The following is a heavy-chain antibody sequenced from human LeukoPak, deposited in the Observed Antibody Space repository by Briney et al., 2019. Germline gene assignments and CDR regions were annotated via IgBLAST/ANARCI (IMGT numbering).Heavy chain of an antibody. D-gene: IGHD1-26*01. CDR3: AKGPWDLPHAFDI. CDR1: GFTFSSYA. J-gene: IGHJ3*02. V-gene: IGHV3-23*01. CDR2: MTGSGSIT. Sequence: GGSLRLSCAASGFTFSSYATSWVRQAPGKGLECVSTMTGSGSITRYADSVKGRFIISRDNSKNTLYLQMNSLRAEDTAIYYCAKGPWDLPHAFDIWGLGTMVTVSS.